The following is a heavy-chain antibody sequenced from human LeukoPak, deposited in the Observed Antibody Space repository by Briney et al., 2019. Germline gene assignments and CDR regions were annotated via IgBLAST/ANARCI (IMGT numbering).Heavy chain of an antibody. Sequence: ASVKVSCKASGYTFTSYYMHWVRQAPGQGLEWMGWINPNSGGTNHAQKFQGRVTMTRDTSISTAYMELSRLRSDDTAVYYCARDRPLDADDYYGFYYFDYWGQGTLVTVSS. J-gene: IGHJ4*02. V-gene: IGHV1-2*02. CDR2: INPNSGGT. CDR3: ARDRPLDADDYYGFYYFDY. D-gene: IGHD3-10*01. CDR1: GYTFTSYY.